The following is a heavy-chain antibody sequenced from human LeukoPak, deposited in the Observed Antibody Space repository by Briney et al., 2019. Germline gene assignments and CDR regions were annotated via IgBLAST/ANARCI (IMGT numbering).Heavy chain of an antibody. V-gene: IGHV3-11*01. CDR2: ISSSGSTI. Sequence: GGSLRLSCAASGFTFSDYYMSWIRQAPGKGLEWVSYISSSGSTIYYADSVKGRFTISRDNAKNSLYLQMNSLRAEDTAVYYCAILWELTAFCIWGQGTMVTVSS. J-gene: IGHJ3*02. CDR1: GFTFSDYY. D-gene: IGHD1-26*01. CDR3: AILWELTAFCI.